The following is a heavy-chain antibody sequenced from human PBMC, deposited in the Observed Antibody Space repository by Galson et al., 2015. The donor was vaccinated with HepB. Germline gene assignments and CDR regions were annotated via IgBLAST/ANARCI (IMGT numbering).Heavy chain of an antibody. CDR3: ARADRLYDVLTSDV. CDR1: GFTFSTYA. J-gene: IGHJ6*02. V-gene: IGHV3-23*01. CDR2: ISGSGGST. D-gene: IGHD3-9*01. Sequence: SLRLSCAASGFTFSTYAMSWVRQAPGKGLEWVPGISGSGGSTFHADSVKGRFTISRDNSKNTLYPQMNSLRAEDTAVYYCARADRLYDVLTSDVWGQGTTVAVSS.